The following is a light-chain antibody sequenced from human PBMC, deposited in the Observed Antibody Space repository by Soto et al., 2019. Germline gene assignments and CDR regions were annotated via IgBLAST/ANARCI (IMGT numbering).Light chain of an antibody. CDR2: DVN. CDR3: CSYAGSYTWV. Sequence: QSVLTQPRSMSGSPGQSVTISCTGTSSDVGGYNYVSWYQHHPGKAPKLMIYDVNKRPSGVPDRFSGSKSGNTASLTISGLQAEDEADYYCCSYAGSYTWVFGGGTKLTVL. V-gene: IGLV2-11*01. CDR1: SSDVGGYNY. J-gene: IGLJ3*02.